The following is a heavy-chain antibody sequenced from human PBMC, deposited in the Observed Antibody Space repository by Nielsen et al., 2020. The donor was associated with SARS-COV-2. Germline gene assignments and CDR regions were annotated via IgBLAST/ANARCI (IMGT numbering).Heavy chain of an antibody. CDR3: AKDQGERYYILLSSFDY. J-gene: IGHJ4*02. D-gene: IGHD1-26*01. Sequence: GESLKISCAASGFTFSSYGMHWVRQAPGKGLEWVAFIWYDGSNKYYADSVKGRFTISRDNSKNTLYLQMNSLRAEDTAVYYCAKDQGERYYILLSSFDYWGQGTLVTVSS. CDR2: IWYDGSNK. V-gene: IGHV3-30*02. CDR1: GFTFSSYG.